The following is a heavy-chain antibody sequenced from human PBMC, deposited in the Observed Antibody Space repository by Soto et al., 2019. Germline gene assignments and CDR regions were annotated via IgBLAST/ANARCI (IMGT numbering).Heavy chain of an antibody. J-gene: IGHJ6*02. CDR2: FSDSGST. Sequence: SETLSLTCAVYGESFSGNYWNWIRQPPGKGLEWIGEFSDSGSTNYNPSLKSRVTISEDMSKSQFSLKLSSVTAADTAVYYCARGNFYYGMDVWGQGTTVTVSS. CDR1: GESFSGNY. CDR3: ARGNFYYGMDV. V-gene: IGHV4-34*01.